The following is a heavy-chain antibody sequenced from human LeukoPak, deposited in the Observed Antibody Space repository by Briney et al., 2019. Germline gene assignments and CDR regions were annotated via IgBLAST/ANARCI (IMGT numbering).Heavy chain of an antibody. D-gene: IGHD5-18*01. CDR1: GYTFTSYG. CDR3: ARDPSVDTAIGFDY. CDR2: ISAYNGNT. Sequence: ASVKVSCKASGYTFTSYGTSWVRQAPGQGLEWMGWISAYNGNTNYAQKLQGRVTMTTDTSTSTAYMELRSLRSDDTAVCYCARDPSVDTAIGFDYWGQGTLVTVSS. J-gene: IGHJ4*02. V-gene: IGHV1-18*04.